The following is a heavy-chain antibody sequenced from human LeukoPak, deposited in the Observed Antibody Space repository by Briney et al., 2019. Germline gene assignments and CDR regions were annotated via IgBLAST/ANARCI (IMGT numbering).Heavy chain of an antibody. D-gene: IGHD6-13*01. CDR1: GHTFNRYA. CDR2: IVGSGATT. J-gene: IGHJ4*02. V-gene: IGHV3-23*01. CDR3: AKPLTAATGTDFDS. Sequence: PGVSLRLSCAPSGHTFNRYAISWVRGAPEKGLEGLSAIVGSGATTYYADSVKGRFTISRDNSKNTVYLQMINLRAEDTALYYCAKPLTAATGTDFDSWGQGTLVTVSS.